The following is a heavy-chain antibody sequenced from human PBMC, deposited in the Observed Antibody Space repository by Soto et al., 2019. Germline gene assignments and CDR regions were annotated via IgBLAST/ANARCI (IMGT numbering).Heavy chain of an antibody. CDR3: AKEAENYYYYVMDV. CDR1: GYTFTGHY. V-gene: IGHV1-2*06. J-gene: IGHJ6*02. Sequence: QVQLVQSGAEVKKPGASVKVSCKASGYTFTGHYMHWVRQAPGQGLDWMGRINPNSGGANYAQKFQGRVTMTRDTSISTAYMELSRLRSDDTAVYYCAKEAENYYYYVMDVWGQGTTVTVSS. CDR2: INPNSGGA.